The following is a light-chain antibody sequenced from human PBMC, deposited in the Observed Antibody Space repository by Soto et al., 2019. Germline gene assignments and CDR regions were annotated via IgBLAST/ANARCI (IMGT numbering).Light chain of an antibody. CDR1: SSDVGAYDY. CDR2: DVS. V-gene: IGLV2-11*01. CDR3: CSYAGSYTFV. J-gene: IGLJ1*01. Sequence: QSALTQAASVSGSPGQSITISCTGTSSDVGAYDYVTWYQQHPDKAPKVMIYDVSKRPSGVPDRFSGSKSGNTASLTISGLQAEDEADYYCCSYAGSYTFVFGTGTEVTVL.